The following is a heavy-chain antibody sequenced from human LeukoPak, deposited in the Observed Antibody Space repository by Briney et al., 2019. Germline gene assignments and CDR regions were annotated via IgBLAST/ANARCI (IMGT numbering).Heavy chain of an antibody. CDR3: ARVRCSSTSCYSVAFDI. V-gene: IGHV3-21*01. CDR1: GFTFSSYS. Sequence: GGSLRLSCAASGFTFSSYSMSWVRQAPGKGLEWVSSISSSSSYIYYADSVKGRFTISRDNAKNSLYLQMNSLRAEDTAVYYCARVRCSSTSCYSVAFDIWGQGTMVTVSS. CDR2: ISSSSSYI. D-gene: IGHD2-2*01. J-gene: IGHJ3*02.